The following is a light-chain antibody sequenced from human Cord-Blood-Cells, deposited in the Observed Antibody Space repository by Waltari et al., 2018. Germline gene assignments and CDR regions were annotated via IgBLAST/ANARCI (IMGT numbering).Light chain of an antibody. V-gene: IGLV7-46*01. CDR2: DTS. CDR3: LLSYSGARHV. CDR1: TGAVTSGHY. J-gene: IGLJ1*01. Sequence: QAVVTQEPPLTVSPGGTVTLTCVSSTGAVTSGHYPYWFQQKPGQAPRTLIYDTSNKHSWTPARFSGSLLGGKAALTLSGAQPEDEAEYYCLLSYSGARHVFVTGTKVTVL.